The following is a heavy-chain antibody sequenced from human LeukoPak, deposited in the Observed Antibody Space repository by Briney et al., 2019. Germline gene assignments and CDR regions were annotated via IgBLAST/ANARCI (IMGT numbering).Heavy chain of an antibody. CDR1: GGSISSTYKY. V-gene: IGHV4-39*01. CDR2: VYYSGTT. Sequence: SETLSLTCTVSGGSISSTYKYWGWIRQAPGQGLEWIESVYYSGTTYYNPSLKSRVTVSVDTSKNQFSLRLTSVTAADTAVYHCARSSAAEGPTHNWFDPWGQGTLVTVSS. J-gene: IGHJ5*02. CDR3: ARSSAAEGPTHNWFDP. D-gene: IGHD6-13*01.